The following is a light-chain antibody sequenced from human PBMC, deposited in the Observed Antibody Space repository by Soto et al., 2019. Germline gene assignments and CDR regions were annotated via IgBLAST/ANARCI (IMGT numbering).Light chain of an antibody. CDR3: QVWDSSSDQGV. V-gene: IGLV3-21*04. CDR1: NIRSKS. CDR2: YDD. Sequence: SYELTQPPSVSVAPGQTARIPCGGNNIRSKSVHWYQHKPGQAPVLVMFYDDDRPSGIPERFTGSNSGNSATLTISRVEAGDEADYYCQVWDSSSDQGVFGTGTKVTVL. J-gene: IGLJ1*01.